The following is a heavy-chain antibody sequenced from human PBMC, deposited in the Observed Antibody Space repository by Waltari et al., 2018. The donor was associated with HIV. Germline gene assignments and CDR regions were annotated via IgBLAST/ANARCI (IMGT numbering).Heavy chain of an antibody. Sequence: QVQLVQSGAEVKKPGASVKVSCTASGYTFTCYYMPWVRQAPGQGLEWMGRSNPNRGGTNYAKKFQGRVNMARDTAISTDYMEVSGLRSYDAAVYYCARGLLYGSSSSCPTDYWGQGTLVAVSS. CDR1: GYTFTCYY. D-gene: IGHD2-2*01. CDR3: ARGLLYGSSSSCPTDY. J-gene: IGHJ4*02. CDR2: SNPNRGGT. V-gene: IGHV1-2*06.